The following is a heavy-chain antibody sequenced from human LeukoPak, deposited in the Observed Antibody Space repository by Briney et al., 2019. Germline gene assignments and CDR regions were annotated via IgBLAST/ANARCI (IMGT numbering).Heavy chain of an antibody. V-gene: IGHV3-30*02. Sequence: HAGGSLRLSCAASGFTFSSYGMHWVRQAPGKGLEWVAFIRYDGSNKYYADSVKGRFTISRDNSKNTLYLQMNSLRAEDTAVYYCAKEAPDSRGWYFDLWGRGTLVTVSS. CDR2: IRYDGSNK. D-gene: IGHD6-19*01. CDR3: AKEAPDSRGWYFDL. J-gene: IGHJ2*01. CDR1: GFTFSSYG.